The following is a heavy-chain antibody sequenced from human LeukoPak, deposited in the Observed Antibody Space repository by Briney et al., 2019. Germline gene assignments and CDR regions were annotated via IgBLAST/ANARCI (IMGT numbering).Heavy chain of an antibody. CDR1: GGSISSYY. D-gene: IGHD4-17*01. J-gene: IGHJ4*02. V-gene: IGHV4-59*01. CDR2: IYYSGST. Sequence: PSETLSLTCTVSGGSISSYYWSWIRQPPGKGLEWIGYIYYSGSTNYNPSLKSRVTISVDTSKNQFSLKLSSVTAADTAAYYCARANPTVTTFDYWGQGTLVTVSS. CDR3: ARANPTVTTFDY.